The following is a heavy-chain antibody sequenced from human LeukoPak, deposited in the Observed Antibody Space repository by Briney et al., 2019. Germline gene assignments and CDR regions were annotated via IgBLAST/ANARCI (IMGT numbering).Heavy chain of an antibody. CDR2: ISYDGSNK. D-gene: IGHD3-16*01. CDR3: AKDLYEAGPMRYYYYGMDV. J-gene: IGHJ6*02. V-gene: IGHV3-30*18. Sequence: GRSLRLSCAASGFTFSSYGMHWVRQAPGKGLEWVAVISYDGSNKYYADSVKGRFTISRDNSKNTPYLQMNSLRAEDTAVYYCAKDLYEAGPMRYYYYGMDVWGQGTTVTVSS. CDR1: GFTFSSYG.